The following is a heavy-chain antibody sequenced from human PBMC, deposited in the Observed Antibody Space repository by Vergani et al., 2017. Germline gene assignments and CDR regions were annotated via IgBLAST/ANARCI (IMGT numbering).Heavy chain of an antibody. Sequence: QVQLVQSGAEVKKPGASVKVSCKASGYTFTSYDINWVRQATGQGLEWMGWMNPNSGHTGYAQKFQGRVTMTRNTSISTAYMELSSLRSQDTAVYYCARTGYSYAPNGYYYYYMDVWGKGTTVTVSS. D-gene: IGHD5-18*01. CDR1: GYTFTSYD. J-gene: IGHJ6*03. CDR2: MNPNSGHT. V-gene: IGHV1-8*01. CDR3: ARTGYSYAPNGYYYYYMDV.